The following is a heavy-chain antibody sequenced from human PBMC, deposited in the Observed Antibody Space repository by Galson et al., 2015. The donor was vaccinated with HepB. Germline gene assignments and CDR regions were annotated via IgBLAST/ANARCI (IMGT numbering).Heavy chain of an antibody. CDR2: ISGSGGRT. V-gene: IGHV3-23*01. J-gene: IGHJ4*02. Sequence: SLRLSCAASGFTFSTYAMTWVRQAPGKGLEWVSGISGSGGRTYYADSVKGRFTVSRDNSKNTVYLQMNSLRAEDTAVYYCAKLYSSGWPFDYWGQGTLVTVSS. CDR3: AKLYSSGWPFDY. CDR1: GFTFSTYA. D-gene: IGHD6-19*01.